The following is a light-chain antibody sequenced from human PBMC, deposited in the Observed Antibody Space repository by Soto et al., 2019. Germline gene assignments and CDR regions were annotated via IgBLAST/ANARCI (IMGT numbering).Light chain of an antibody. J-gene: IGKJ2*01. Sequence: EIVLTQSPGTLSLSPGERATLSCRASQSVSSSYLAWYQQKPGQAPRLLIYGASSRATGIPARFSGSGSGTDFTLTISRLEPEDLAVYYCQQYGSSPPSTFGQGTKLEIK. CDR2: GAS. V-gene: IGKV3-20*01. CDR1: QSVSSSY. CDR3: QQYGSSPPST.